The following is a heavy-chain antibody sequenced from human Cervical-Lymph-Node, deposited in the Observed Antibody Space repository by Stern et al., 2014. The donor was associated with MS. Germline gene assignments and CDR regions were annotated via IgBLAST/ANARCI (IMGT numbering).Heavy chain of an antibody. Sequence: VQLVESGGGVVQPGRSLRLSCAVSGFSLSSLGMHWVRQAPGKGLEWVAVISFVGSNASYGDSVKGRFRISRDISNNTLYLQMNSLRPEDTALYYCLGVGDAMHVWGQGTTVIVSS. V-gene: IGHV3-30*03. CDR1: GFSLSSLG. J-gene: IGHJ6*02. CDR2: ISFVGSNA. CDR3: LGVGDAMHV.